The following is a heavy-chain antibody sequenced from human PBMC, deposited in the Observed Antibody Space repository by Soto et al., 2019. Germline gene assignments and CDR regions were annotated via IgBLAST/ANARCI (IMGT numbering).Heavy chain of an antibody. J-gene: IGHJ4*02. V-gene: IGHV4-59*01. Sequence: QVQLQESGPGLVKPSETLSLTCTVSGGSISSYYWSWIRQPPGKGLEWIGYIYYSGSTNYNPSLKSRVTISVDTSKNQFSLKLSSVTPADTAVYFCARRWGTSFDFWGQGTLVTVSS. CDR2: IYYSGST. CDR3: ARRWGTSFDF. CDR1: GGSISSYY. D-gene: IGHD7-27*01.